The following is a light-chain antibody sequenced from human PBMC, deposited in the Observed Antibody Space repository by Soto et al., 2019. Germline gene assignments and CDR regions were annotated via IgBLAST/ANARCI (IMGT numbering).Light chain of an antibody. CDR3: QKYSSVPV. Sequence: DSRMNQSPTSVSASVGDRVSITCRASQGIRNFVAWYQQKPGKPPKLLIYAASTLQSGVPSRFSGSGSGTDFTLTINSLQPEDVATYSCQKYSSVPVFGPGTKVEI. J-gene: IGKJ3*01. CDR2: AAS. CDR1: QGIRNF. V-gene: IGKV1-27*01.